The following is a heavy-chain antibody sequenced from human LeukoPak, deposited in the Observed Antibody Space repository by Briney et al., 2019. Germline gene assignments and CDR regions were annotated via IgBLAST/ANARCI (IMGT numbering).Heavy chain of an antibody. CDR3: RGYESPISNY. V-gene: IGHV3-30*02. CDR1: GFTFSSYG. D-gene: IGHD6-13*01. J-gene: IGHJ4*02. CDR2: IRYDGNTK. Sequence: PGGSLRLSCAASGFTFSSYGMHWVRQAPGKGLEWVAFIRYDGNTKYYADSVKGRFTISRDNSKNMLYLQMNSLRAEDTAVYYCRGYESPISNYWGQGTLVTVSS.